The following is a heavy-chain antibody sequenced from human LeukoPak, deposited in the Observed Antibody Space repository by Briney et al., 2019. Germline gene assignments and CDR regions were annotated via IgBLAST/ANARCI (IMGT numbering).Heavy chain of an antibody. D-gene: IGHD4-17*01. CDR3: ARDQYGDYDFDY. V-gene: IGHV4-59*01. CDR2: IYYSGIT. Sequence: SETLSLTCTVSADSISSYYWSWIRQPPGKGLEWIAYIYYSGITNYNPSLKSRVTISVDTSKNQFSLKLSSVTAADTAVYYCARDQYGDYDFDYWGQGTLVTVSS. J-gene: IGHJ4*02. CDR1: ADSISSYY.